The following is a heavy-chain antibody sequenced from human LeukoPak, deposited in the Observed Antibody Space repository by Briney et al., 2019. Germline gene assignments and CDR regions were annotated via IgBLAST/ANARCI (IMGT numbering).Heavy chain of an antibody. CDR2: ISSSSSYI. V-gene: IGHV3-21*01. J-gene: IGHJ5*02. D-gene: IGHD3-22*01. CDR1: GFTFSSYS. Sequence: GSLRLSCAASGFTFSSYSMNWVRQAPGKGLEWVSSISSSSSYIYYADSVKGRFTISRDNAKNSLYLQMNSLRAEDTAVYYCARGLTPGYYDSSGLGNWFDPWGQGTLVTVSS. CDR3: ARGLTPGYYDSSGLGNWFDP.